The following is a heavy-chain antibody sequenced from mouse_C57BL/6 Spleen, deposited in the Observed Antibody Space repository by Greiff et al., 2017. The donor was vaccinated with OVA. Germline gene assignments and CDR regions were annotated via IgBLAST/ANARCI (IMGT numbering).Heavy chain of an antibody. J-gene: IGHJ3*01. CDR2: ISDGGSYT. Sequence: QLQESGGGLVKPGGSLKLSCAASGFTFSSYAMSWVRQTPEKRLEWVATISDGGSYTYYPDNVKGRFTISRDNAKNNLYLQMSHLKSEDTAMYYCARGTAYWGQGTLVTVSA. CDR3: ARGTAY. CDR1: GFTFSSYA. V-gene: IGHV5-4*01.